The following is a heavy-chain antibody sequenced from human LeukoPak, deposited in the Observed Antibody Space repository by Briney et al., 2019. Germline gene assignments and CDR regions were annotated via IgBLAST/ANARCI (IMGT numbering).Heavy chain of an antibody. CDR1: GFTFSSYG. CDR2: ISYDGSNK. V-gene: IGHV3-30*18. J-gene: IGHJ4*01. CDR3: AKGYCGGDCGYYFDY. D-gene: IGHD2-21*02. Sequence: TGGSLRLSCAASGFTFSSYGMHWVRQAPGKGLEWVAVISYDGSNKYYADSVKGRFTISRDNSKNTLYLQMNSLRAEDTAVYYCAKGYCGGDCGYYFDYWGQGTLVTVSS.